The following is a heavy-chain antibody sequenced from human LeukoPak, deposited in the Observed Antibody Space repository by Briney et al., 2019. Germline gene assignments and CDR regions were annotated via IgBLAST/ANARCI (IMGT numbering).Heavy chain of an antibody. D-gene: IGHD5-18*01. CDR3: MARGDSYGLFDY. CDR1: GFTFSDSA. Sequence: GGSLRLSCAASGFTFSDSAMHWVRQASGTGLEWVARIRSKANTYAASYAASVKGRFTISRDDSTNTASLQMNSLKTEDTAVYYCMARGDSYGLFDYWGHGTLVTVSS. J-gene: IGHJ4*01. CDR2: IRSKANTYAA. V-gene: IGHV3-73*01.